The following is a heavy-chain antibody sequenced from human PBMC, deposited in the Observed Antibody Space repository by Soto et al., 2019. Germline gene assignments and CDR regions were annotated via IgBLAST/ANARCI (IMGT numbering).Heavy chain of an antibody. Sequence: EVQLVESGGGLIQPGGSLRLSCAVSGFTFSRAAMHWVRQASGKGLEWVGRIRSKASNYATAYAASVKGRFTISRDDSKNTAYLQMNSMNSEATALYYCTGGYGYYVRDYWGQGTLVTVSS. CDR1: GFTFSRAA. D-gene: IGHD4-17*01. CDR2: IRSKASNYAT. CDR3: TGGYGYYVRDY. V-gene: IGHV3-73*01. J-gene: IGHJ4*02.